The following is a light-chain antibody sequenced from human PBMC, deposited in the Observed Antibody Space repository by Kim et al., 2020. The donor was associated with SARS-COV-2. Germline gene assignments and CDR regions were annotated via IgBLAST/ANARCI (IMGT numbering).Light chain of an antibody. J-gene: IGKJ2*01. Sequence: DIQMTQSPSSLSASVGDRVTISCRASQGISNFLAWYQHKPGKVPKLLIYAASTLQSGVPSRFSGSGSGTDFTLTIDSLQPEDVATYYCQKYISAPYTFGQGTKLEIK. V-gene: IGKV1-27*01. CDR2: AAS. CDR3: QKYISAPYT. CDR1: QGISNF.